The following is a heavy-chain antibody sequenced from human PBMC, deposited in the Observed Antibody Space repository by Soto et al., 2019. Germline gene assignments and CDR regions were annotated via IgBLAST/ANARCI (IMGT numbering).Heavy chain of an antibody. Sequence: QVQLVQSGAEVKKPGSSVKVSCKASGGTFSSYAISWVRQAPGQGLEWMGGIIPIFGTANYAQKFQGRVTITADESTSTAYMELSSLRSEDTAVYYCARGGLGDYVWGSRLGNAFDIWGQGTMVTVSS. CDR3: ARGGLGDYVWGSRLGNAFDI. J-gene: IGHJ3*02. CDR2: IIPIFGTA. CDR1: GGTFSSYA. V-gene: IGHV1-69*01. D-gene: IGHD3-16*01.